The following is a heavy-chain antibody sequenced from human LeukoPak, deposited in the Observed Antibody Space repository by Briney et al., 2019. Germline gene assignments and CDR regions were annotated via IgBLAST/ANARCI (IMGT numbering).Heavy chain of an antibody. D-gene: IGHD2-15*01. Sequence: GGSLRLSCAASGFTFSSNSMNWVRQAPGKGLEWVSYISSRSSTIYYADSVKGRFIISRDNAKNSVYLQMNSLRGEDTAVYYCARVGSCSPWVDYYYMDVWGKGTTVTVSS. CDR2: ISSRSSTI. CDR1: GFTFSSNS. V-gene: IGHV3-48*01. J-gene: IGHJ6*03. CDR3: ARVGSCSPWVDYYYMDV.